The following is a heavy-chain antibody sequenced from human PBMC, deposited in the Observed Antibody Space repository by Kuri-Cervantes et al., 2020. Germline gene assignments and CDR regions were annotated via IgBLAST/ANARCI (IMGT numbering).Heavy chain of an antibody. CDR3: AKGGYSYAKGNFDY. CDR2: IWYDGSNK. D-gene: IGHD5-18*01. J-gene: IGHJ4*02. CDR1: GFTFDDYA. V-gene: IGHV3-30*02. Sequence: GESLKISCAASGFTFDDYAMHWVRQAPGKGLEWVAVIWYDGSNKYYADSVKGRFTISRDNSKNTLYLQMNSLRAEDTAVYYCAKGGYSYAKGNFDYWGQGTLVTVSS.